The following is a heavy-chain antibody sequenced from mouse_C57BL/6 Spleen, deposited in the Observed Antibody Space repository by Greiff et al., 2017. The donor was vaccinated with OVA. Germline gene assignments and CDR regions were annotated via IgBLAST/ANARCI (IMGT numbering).Heavy chain of an antibody. CDR3: ARPHYYGSSYVYFDV. V-gene: IGHV1-69*01. CDR2: IDPSDSYT. Sequence: VKLQQPGAELVMPGASVKLSCKASGYTFTSYWMHWVKQRPGQGLEWIGEIDPSDSYTNYNQKFKGKSTLTVDKSSSTAYMQRSSLTSEDSAVYYCARPHYYGSSYVYFDVWGTGTTVTVSS. CDR1: GYTFTSYW. D-gene: IGHD1-1*01. J-gene: IGHJ1*03.